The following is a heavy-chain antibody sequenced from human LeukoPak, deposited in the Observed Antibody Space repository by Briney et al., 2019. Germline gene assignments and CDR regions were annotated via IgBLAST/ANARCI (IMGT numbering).Heavy chain of an antibody. D-gene: IGHD6-19*01. CDR3: ASHSSGWAPYYFDY. CDR1: GGSISSSNW. CDR2: TYHSGST. Sequence: PSETLSLTCAVSGGSISSSNWWSWVRQPPGKGLEWIGETYHSGSTNYNPSLKSRVTISVDKSKNQFSLKPSSVTAADTAVYYCASHSSGWAPYYFDYWGQGTLVTVSS. J-gene: IGHJ4*02. V-gene: IGHV4-4*02.